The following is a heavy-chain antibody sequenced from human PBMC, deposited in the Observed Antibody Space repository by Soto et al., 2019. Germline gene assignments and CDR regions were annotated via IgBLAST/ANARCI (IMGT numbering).Heavy chain of an antibody. J-gene: IGHJ4*02. Sequence: QVQLVESGGGVVQPGRSLRLSCAASGFIFSSYAMNWVRQAPGKGLEWVAVKTYDGSNKYYADSVKGRFTISRDNSKNTLYLQMNSLRAEDTAVYYCARAGGLRVDYWGQGTLVTVSS. V-gene: IGHV3-30-3*01. CDR2: KTYDGSNK. CDR3: ARAGGLRVDY. D-gene: IGHD5-12*01. CDR1: GFIFSSYA.